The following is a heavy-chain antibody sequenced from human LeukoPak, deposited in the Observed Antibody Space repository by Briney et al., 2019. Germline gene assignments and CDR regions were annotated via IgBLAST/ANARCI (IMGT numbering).Heavy chain of an antibody. CDR2: ISGSVGST. V-gene: IGHV3-23*01. D-gene: IGHD3-3*01. J-gene: IGHJ3*02. CDR3: AKDFSVFRFLEWLSHDAFDI. CDR1: GFTLSSYA. Sequence: GRTLRLSRAASGFTLSSYAMSWGRGAPGKGLEWGSAISGSVGSTYYADSVKGRFTTSRDNSTNTLYLQMNSLRAEDTAVYYCAKDFSVFRFLEWLSHDAFDIWGQGTMVTVSS.